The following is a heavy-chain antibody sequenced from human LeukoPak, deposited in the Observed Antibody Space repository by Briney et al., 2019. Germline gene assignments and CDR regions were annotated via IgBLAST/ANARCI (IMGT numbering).Heavy chain of an antibody. J-gene: IGHJ4*02. CDR1: GFTVSNNY. D-gene: IGHD3-3*01. CDR3: ARGPPVLRFLEWLFHGIDY. V-gene: IGHV3-48*02. Sequence: GGSLRLSCAASGFTVSNNYMSWVRQAPGKGLEWVSYISSSSSTIYYADSVEGRFTISRDNAKNSLYLQMNSLRDEDTAVYYCARGPPVLRFLEWLFHGIDYWGQGTLVTVSS. CDR2: ISSSSSTI.